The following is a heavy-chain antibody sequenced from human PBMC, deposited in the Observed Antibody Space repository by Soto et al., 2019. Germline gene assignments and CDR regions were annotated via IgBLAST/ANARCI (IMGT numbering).Heavy chain of an antibody. J-gene: IGHJ6*02. V-gene: IGHV3-30*18. CDR2: ISYDGSNK. Sequence: QVQLVESGGGVVQPGRSLRLSCAASGFTFSSYGMHWVRQAPGKGLEWVAVISYDGSNKYYADSVKGRFTISRDNSKKTLYLKMNSLRAEDTAVYYCAKDKSAYCGGDCSPPSGMDVWGQGTTVTVSS. CDR3: AKDKSAYCGGDCSPPSGMDV. CDR1: GFTFSSYG. D-gene: IGHD2-21*02.